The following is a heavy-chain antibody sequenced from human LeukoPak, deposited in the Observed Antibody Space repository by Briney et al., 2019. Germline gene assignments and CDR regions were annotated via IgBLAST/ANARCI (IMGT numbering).Heavy chain of an antibody. CDR2: ISYDGSNK. V-gene: IGHV3-30-3*01. Sequence: PGGSLRLSCAASGFTFSSYAMHWVRQAPGKGLEWVAVISYDGSNKYYADSVKGRFTISRDNSKNTLYLQMNSLRAEDTAVYYCARGAGSSWYLGYYFDYWGQGTLVTVSS. CDR3: ARGAGSSWYLGYYFDY. D-gene: IGHD6-13*01. J-gene: IGHJ4*02. CDR1: GFTFSSYA.